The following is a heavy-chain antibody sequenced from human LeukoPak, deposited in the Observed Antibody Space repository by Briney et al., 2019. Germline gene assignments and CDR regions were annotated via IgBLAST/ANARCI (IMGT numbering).Heavy chain of an antibody. CDR2: ISGSGGST. CDR1: GFTFSSDA. Sequence: GGSLRLSCAASGFTFSSDAMSLVRQAPGKGLEWVSAISGSGGSTYYADSVKGPFTISRDNSKNTLYLQLNSLTAEDTAVYSCAFRYDNYYGSGSYLSPLDYWGQGTLVTVSS. V-gene: IGHV3-23*01. CDR3: AFRYDNYYGSGSYLSPLDY. D-gene: IGHD3-10*01. J-gene: IGHJ4*02.